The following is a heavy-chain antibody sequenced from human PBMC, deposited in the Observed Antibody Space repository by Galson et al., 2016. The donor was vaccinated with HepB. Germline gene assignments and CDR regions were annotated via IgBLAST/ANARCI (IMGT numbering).Heavy chain of an antibody. D-gene: IGHD2-15*01. CDR2: ISGSSSSI. Sequence: SLRLSCAASGFTFSSYTMNWVRQAPGKGLEWVSYISGSSSSIYYADSVKGRFTISRDNAKNSLYLQMNSLRDEDTAVYYCATRYCSGGSCYSAAPGYWYFDLWGRGTLVTVSS. V-gene: IGHV3-48*02. J-gene: IGHJ2*01. CDR1: GFTFSSYT. CDR3: ATRYCSGGSCYSAAPGYWYFDL.